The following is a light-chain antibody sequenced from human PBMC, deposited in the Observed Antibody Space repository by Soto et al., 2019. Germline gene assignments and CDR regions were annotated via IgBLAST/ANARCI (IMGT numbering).Light chain of an antibody. J-gene: IGLJ1*01. Sequence: QSVLTQPPSASGTPGQRVTISCSGSSSNIGSNTVNWYQQLPGTAPKLLMYSNHQRPSGVPDRFSGSKSGTSASLAIAGLQAEDEGDYYCQSYDSSLSGYVFGTGTKVTVL. CDR1: SSNIGSNT. CDR3: QSYDSSLSGYV. V-gene: IGLV1-44*01. CDR2: SNH.